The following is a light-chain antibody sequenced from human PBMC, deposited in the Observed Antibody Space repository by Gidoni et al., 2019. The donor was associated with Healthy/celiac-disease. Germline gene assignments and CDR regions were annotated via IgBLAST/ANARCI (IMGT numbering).Light chain of an antibody. CDR2: GAS. V-gene: IGKV3-20*01. CDR3: QQYGSSQT. CDR1: QSVSSSY. J-gene: IGKJ1*01. Sequence: EVLLTQSPGTLSLSPGERATRSCRASQSVSSSYLAWYQQKPGQATRLLIYGASSRATGITDRFSGSGSGTDFTLTISRLESEDFAVYYCQQYGSSQTFGQGTKVEIK.